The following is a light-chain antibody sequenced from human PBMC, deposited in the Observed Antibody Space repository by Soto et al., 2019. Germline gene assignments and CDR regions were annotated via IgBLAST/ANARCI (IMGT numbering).Light chain of an antibody. CDR1: QSVRSNY. CDR3: QQYGSSPLT. V-gene: IGKV3-20*01. Sequence: EIVLTQSPGTLSLSSGERATLSCRASQSVRSNYLAWYQQKPGQAPRLLIYGASSRATGIPDRFGGSGSGTDFTLTISRLEPEDFAVYYCQQYGSSPLTFGEGTKLEIK. J-gene: IGKJ4*01. CDR2: GAS.